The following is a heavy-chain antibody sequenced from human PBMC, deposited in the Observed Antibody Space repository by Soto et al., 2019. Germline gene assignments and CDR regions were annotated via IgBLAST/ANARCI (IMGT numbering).Heavy chain of an antibody. CDR3: ARRAGRGGTTLVF. Sequence: QVPLVESGAEVKKPGASVKVSCKVSGYTFTSYDVNWVRQATGHGLEWMGWMNPNSANTGYAQKFQGRVTMTRNTSMSTAYMELSSLRSEATAVYYCARRAGRGGTTLVFWGQGTLVTVSS. CDR2: MNPNSANT. D-gene: IGHD1-26*01. CDR1: GYTFTSYD. J-gene: IGHJ4*02. V-gene: IGHV1-8*01.